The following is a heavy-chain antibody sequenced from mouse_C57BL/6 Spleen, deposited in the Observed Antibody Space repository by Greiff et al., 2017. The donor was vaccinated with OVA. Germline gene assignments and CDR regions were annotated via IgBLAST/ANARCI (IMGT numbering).Heavy chain of an antibody. CDR3: ARSLTGTRYFDY. D-gene: IGHD4-1*01. V-gene: IGHV1-82*01. CDR2: IYPGDGDT. J-gene: IGHJ2*01. Sequence: QVQLQQSGPELVKPGASVKISCKASGYAFSSSWMNWVKQRPGKGLEWIGRIYPGDGDTNYNGKFKGKATLTADKSSSTAYMQLSSLTSEDSAVYFCARSLTGTRYFDYWGQGTTLTVSS. CDR1: GYAFSSSW.